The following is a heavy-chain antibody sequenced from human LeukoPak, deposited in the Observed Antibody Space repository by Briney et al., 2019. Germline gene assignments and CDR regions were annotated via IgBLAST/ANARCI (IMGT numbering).Heavy chain of an antibody. J-gene: IGHJ4*02. CDR3: AADGPAGGYFDY. D-gene: IGHD2-8*02. CDR2: IVVGSGNT. CDR1: GFTFTSSA. Sequence: SVKVSCKASGFTFTSSAMQWVRRARGQRLEWIGWIVVGSGNTNYAQKFQERVTITRDMSTSTAYMELSSLRSEDTAVYYCAADGPAGGYFDYWGQGTLVTVSS. V-gene: IGHV1-58*02.